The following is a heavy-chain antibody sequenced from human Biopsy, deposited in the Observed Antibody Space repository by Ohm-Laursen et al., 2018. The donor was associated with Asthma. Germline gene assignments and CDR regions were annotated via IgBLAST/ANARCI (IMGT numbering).Heavy chain of an antibody. CDR3: VRAVRNEQWLAPFDY. V-gene: IGHV4-59*01. CDR2: VYWSGST. CDR1: GGSISSFY. J-gene: IGHJ4*02. Sequence: SETLSFTWSVYGGSISSFYWRWIRQPSAKGLVWMGDVYWSGSTNYNPSLKSRIPMSVDTSKNRMFLELTSVTAADTAIYYCVRAVRNEQWLAPFDYWGQGKPVTVSS. D-gene: IGHD6-19*01.